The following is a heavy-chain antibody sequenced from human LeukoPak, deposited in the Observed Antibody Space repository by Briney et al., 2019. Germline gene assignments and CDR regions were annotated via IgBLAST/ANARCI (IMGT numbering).Heavy chain of an antibody. J-gene: IGHJ6*03. V-gene: IGHV3-30*02. CDR3: AKQMTERPHYYYMDV. Sequence: QSGGSLRLSCAASGFIFSSSSMHWVRQAPGKGLEWVAFTQDDESNKYYSDSVKGRFTISRDNSKNTLFLQMSSLRPEDTALYYCAKQMTERPHYYYMDVWGRGTTVTVSS. CDR1: GFIFSSSS. CDR2: TQDDESNK.